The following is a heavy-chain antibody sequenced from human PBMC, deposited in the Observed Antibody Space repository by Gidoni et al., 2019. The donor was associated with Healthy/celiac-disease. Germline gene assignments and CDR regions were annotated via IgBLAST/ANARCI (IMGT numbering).Heavy chain of an antibody. J-gene: IGHJ6*04. Sequence: QAQLQESGPGPVKPSETLSLSCAVSGYSISSGYYWGWIRQPPGKGLEWIGSIYHSGSTYYNPSLKSRVTISVDTSKNQFSLKLSSVTAADTAVYYCALGGYSPALDVWGKGTTVTVSS. V-gene: IGHV4-38-2*01. CDR1: GYSISSGYY. D-gene: IGHD6-25*01. CDR3: ALGGYSPALDV. CDR2: IYHSGST.